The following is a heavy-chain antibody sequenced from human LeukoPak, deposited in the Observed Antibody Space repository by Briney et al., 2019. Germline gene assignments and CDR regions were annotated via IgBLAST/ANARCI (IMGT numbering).Heavy chain of an antibody. CDR2: FGTLRGSA. CDR1: GFTFSTLT. D-gene: IGHD3-9*01. V-gene: IGHV3-23*01. CDR3: ARAKIRYFSGMDV. Sequence: GGSLRLSCAASGFTFSTLTMTWVRQAPGKGLEWVSGFGTLRGSASDYADSVKGRFTISRDNSKNTLYLQMNSLTADDTAVYYCARAKIRYFSGMDVWGQGTTVTVSS. J-gene: IGHJ6*02.